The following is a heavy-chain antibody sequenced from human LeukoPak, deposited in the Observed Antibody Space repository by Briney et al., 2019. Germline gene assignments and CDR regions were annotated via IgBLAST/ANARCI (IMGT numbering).Heavy chain of an antibody. CDR1: GLTFSSYA. CDR3: ARDEVGAPPIDY. V-gene: IGHV3-23*01. CDR2: IRGDGGLF. Sequence: GGSLRLSCAASGLTFSSYAMSWVRQAPGKGLEWVSNIRGDGGLFGYADSVKGRFAVSRDNARNTLYLHMNSLRAEDTAVYYCARDEVGAPPIDYWGQGVLVTVSS. J-gene: IGHJ4*02. D-gene: IGHD1-26*01.